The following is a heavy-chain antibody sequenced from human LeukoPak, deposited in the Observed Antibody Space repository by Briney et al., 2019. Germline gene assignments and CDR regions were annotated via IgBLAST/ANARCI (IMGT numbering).Heavy chain of an antibody. CDR1: GGTFSSYA. CDR2: IIPIFGTA. V-gene: IGHV1-69*13. Sequence: SVKVSRKASGGTFSSYAISWVRQAPGQGLEWMGGIIPIFGTANYAQKFQGRVTITADESTSTAYMELSSLRSEDTAVYYCAGVLRYFDWLLGYDYWGQGTLVTVSS. D-gene: IGHD3-9*01. CDR3: AGVLRYFDWLLGYDY. J-gene: IGHJ4*02.